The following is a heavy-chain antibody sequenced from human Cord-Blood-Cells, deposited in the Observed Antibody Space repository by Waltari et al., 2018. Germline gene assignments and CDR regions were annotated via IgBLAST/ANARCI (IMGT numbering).Heavy chain of an antibody. Sequence: EVQLVQSGAEVKKPGATVKISCKVSGYSSTDYYMHWVQQAPGKGLEWMGLVEPEDGETIYAEKFQGRVTITADTSTDTAYMELSSLRSEDTAVYYCALIAAAGTWYYFDYWGQGTLVTVSS. J-gene: IGHJ4*02. CDR1: GYSSTDYY. V-gene: IGHV1-69-2*01. D-gene: IGHD6-13*01. CDR3: ALIAAAGTWYYFDY. CDR2: VEPEDGET.